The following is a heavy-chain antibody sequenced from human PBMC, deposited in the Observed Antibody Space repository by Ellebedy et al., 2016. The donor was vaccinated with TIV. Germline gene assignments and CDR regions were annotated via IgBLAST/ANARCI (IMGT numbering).Heavy chain of an antibody. CDR3: ARDEGSSSSLGLDY. V-gene: IGHV1-46*04. D-gene: IGHD6-6*01. CDR1: GYTFTNNY. J-gene: IGHJ4*02. Sequence: AASVKVSCKASGYTFTNNYIHAVRQAPGQGLEWMAVINPNTGVTSHAQKLPGRVTLTSDTSTSTVYMELSSLRFEDTAIYYCARDEGSSSSLGLDYWGQGTLVTVSS. CDR2: INPNTGVT.